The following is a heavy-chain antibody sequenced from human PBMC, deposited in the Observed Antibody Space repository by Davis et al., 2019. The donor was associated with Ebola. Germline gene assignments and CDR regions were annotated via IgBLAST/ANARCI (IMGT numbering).Heavy chain of an antibody. CDR1: GYSFANYG. CDR3: ARDNTMIIVLPRY. J-gene: IGHJ4*02. Sequence: ASVKVSCKASGYSFANYGITWVRQAPGQGLEWMGWFTPYNGNAEYAQRFQDRVTMTTDTATNTAYMELRSLRSDDTAVYYCARDNTMIIVLPRYWGQGTLVTVSS. V-gene: IGHV1-18*04. D-gene: IGHD3-22*01. CDR2: FTPYNGNA.